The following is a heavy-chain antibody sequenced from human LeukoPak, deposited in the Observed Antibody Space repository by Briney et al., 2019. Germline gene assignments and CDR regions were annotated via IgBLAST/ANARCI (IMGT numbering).Heavy chain of an antibody. Sequence: PSETLSLTCTVSGASISTYYWSWIRQPPGKGLEWIAYIYYSGSTNYNPSLKSRVTISVDTSKNQFSLHLSSVTAADTAVYYCARGSPSVYPAHVDFLCQVTLVTGSS. CDR2: IYYSGST. V-gene: IGHV4-59*01. J-gene: IGHJ4*02. D-gene: IGHD2-2*01. CDR1: GASISTYY. CDR3: ARGSPSVYPAHVDF.